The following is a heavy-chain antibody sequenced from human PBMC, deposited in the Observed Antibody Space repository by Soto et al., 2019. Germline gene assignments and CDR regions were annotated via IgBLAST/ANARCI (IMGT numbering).Heavy chain of an antibody. CDR3: AEAGGYCSCSSCADGGFAY. Sequence: QVQLVQSGAEVKKPGSSVKVSCKASGGTFSSYAISWVRQAPGQVLEWMGGIIPIFGTATYAQNCQGRVTNPAYESRSTAYVKRSSPRSEDTGVYSCAEAGGYCSCSSCADGGFAYWGQGTLVTVS. CDR2: IIPIFGTA. V-gene: IGHV1-69*12. CDR1: GGTFSSYA. J-gene: IGHJ4*02. D-gene: IGHD2-15*01.